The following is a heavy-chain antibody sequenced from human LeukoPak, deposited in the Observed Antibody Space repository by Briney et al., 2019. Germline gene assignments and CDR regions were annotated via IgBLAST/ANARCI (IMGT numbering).Heavy chain of an antibody. CDR1: GFTFGNYW. V-gene: IGHV3-7*01. CDR2: IKEDGSEK. J-gene: IGHJ4*02. D-gene: IGHD6-13*01. Sequence: GGSLRLSCAASGFTFGNYWMSWVRQAPGKGLEWVANIKEDGSEKYYVDSVKGRFTISRVNARNSLYLQMNSLRAEDTAVYYCASGRQLGYWGQGTLVTVSS. CDR3: ASGRQLGY.